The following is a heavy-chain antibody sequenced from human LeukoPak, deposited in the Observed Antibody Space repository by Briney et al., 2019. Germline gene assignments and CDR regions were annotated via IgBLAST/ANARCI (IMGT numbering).Heavy chain of an antibody. CDR3: AKDRSIAAGDDAFDI. Sequence: PGGSLRLSCAASGFTFSSYAMNWVSQAPGKGLEWVSHISGSGISTYYADSVKGRFTFSRDNSKNTLYLQMNSLRAEDTAVYYCAKDRSIAAGDDAFDIWGQGTMVTVSS. V-gene: IGHV3-23*01. CDR1: GFTFSSYA. J-gene: IGHJ3*02. D-gene: IGHD6-13*01. CDR2: ISGSGIST.